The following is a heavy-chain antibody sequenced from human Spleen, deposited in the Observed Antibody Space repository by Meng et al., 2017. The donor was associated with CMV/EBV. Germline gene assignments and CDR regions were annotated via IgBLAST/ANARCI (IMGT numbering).Heavy chain of an antibody. CDR1: GFTFSSYW. CDR2: ISYDGSNK. J-gene: IGHJ4*02. V-gene: IGHV3-30*03. Sequence: SCAASGFTFSSYWMHWVRQAPGKGLEWVAVISYDGSNKYYADSVKGRFTISRDNSNNTLYLQMNSLRAEDTAVYYCARGYDSSGWSGSGYWGQGTLVTVSS. CDR3: ARGYDSSGWSGSGY. D-gene: IGHD6-19*01.